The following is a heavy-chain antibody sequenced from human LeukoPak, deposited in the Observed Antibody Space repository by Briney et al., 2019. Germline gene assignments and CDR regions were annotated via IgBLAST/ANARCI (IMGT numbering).Heavy chain of an antibody. J-gene: IGHJ4*02. CDR3: ARQGVGVTFDS. D-gene: IGHD3-16*01. CDR1: GKSFTSYW. V-gene: IGHV5-51*01. Sequence: GESLKISCKGSGKSFTSYWIGWVRQMPGKGLEWMGIIYPGDSDTRYSPSFQGQVTISADKSISTAYLQWSNLQASDTAIYYCARQGVGVTFDSWGQGTQVSVSS. CDR2: IYPGDSDT.